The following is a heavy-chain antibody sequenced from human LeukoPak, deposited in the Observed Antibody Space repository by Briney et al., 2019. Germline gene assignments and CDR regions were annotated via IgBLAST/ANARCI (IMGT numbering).Heavy chain of an antibody. CDR2: IYYRGSA. D-gene: IGHD3-3*01. CDR3: ARLVYGTYDFWSGYPVGHFDY. V-gene: IGHV4-59*12. Sequence: SETLSLTCTVSGGSISSYYWSWIRQPPGKGLEWIGFIYYRGSANYNPSLKSRLTISVDTSKNQFSLKLSSVTAADTAVYYCARLVYGTYDFWSGYPVGHFDYWGQGTLVTVSS. CDR1: GGSISSYY. J-gene: IGHJ4*02.